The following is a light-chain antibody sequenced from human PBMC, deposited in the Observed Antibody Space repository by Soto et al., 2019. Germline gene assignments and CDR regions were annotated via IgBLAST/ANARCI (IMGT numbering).Light chain of an antibody. J-gene: IGKJ1*01. V-gene: IGKV3-15*01. CDR3: QQYNDWPPWT. Sequence: EIVMTQSPATLSVSPGERATLSCRASQSVTNNLAWYQEKPGQAPRLLMYGSSTRATGVPARFSGSGSGTEFTLTISSLRPEDFAVYYCQQYNDWPPWTFGQGTKVDIK. CDR2: GSS. CDR1: QSVTNN.